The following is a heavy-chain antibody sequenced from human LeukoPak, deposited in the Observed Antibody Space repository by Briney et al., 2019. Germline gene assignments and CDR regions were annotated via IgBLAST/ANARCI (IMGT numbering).Heavy chain of an antibody. CDR2: IYYSGST. D-gene: IGHD1-1*01. CDR1: GGSISSSSYY. Sequence: SETLSLTCTVSGGSISSSSYYWGWIRQPPGKGLEWIGYIYYSGSTNYNPSLKSRVTISVDTSKNQFSLKLSSVTAADTAVYYCARVSAGYVPSGYYYGMDVWGQGTTVTVSS. CDR3: ARVSAGYVPSGYYYGMDV. V-gene: IGHV4-61*05. J-gene: IGHJ6*02.